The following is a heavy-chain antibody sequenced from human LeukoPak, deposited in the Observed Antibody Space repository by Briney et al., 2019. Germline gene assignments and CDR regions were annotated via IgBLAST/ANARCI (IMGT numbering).Heavy chain of an antibody. Sequence: GGSLRLSCAASGFTVSGDYMSGVRQAPGKGLEWVSVIYGAGTTYYADSVKGRFTISRDNSKNTLYLQMNSLRVEDTAVYYCARAIQFGGYFDYWGQGTLVTVSP. J-gene: IGHJ4*02. D-gene: IGHD2-15*01. V-gene: IGHV3-53*01. CDR3: ARAIQFGGYFDY. CDR2: IYGAGTT. CDR1: GFTVSGDY.